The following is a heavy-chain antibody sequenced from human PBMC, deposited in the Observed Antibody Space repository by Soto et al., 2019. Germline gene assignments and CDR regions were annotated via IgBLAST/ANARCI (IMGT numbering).Heavy chain of an antibody. CDR2: ISGSGGST. CDR1: GFTFSSYA. Sequence: GGSLRLSCAASGFTFSSYAMSWVRQAPGKGLEWVSAISGSGGSTYYADSVKGRFTISRDNSKNTLYLQMNSLRAEDTAVYYCAKDPNPVLLWFGELSYYFDYWGQGTLVTVPQ. D-gene: IGHD3-10*01. CDR3: AKDPNPVLLWFGELSYYFDY. J-gene: IGHJ4*02. V-gene: IGHV3-23*01.